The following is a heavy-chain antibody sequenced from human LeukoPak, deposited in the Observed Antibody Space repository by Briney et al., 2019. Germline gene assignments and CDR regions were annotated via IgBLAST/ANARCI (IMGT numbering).Heavy chain of an antibody. D-gene: IGHD3-22*01. CDR2: INHSGST. J-gene: IGHJ4*02. CDR1: GGSFSGYY. Sequence: SETLSLTCAVYGGSFSGYYWSWIRQPPGKGLEWIGEINHSGSTNYNPSLKSRVTISVDTSKNQFSLKLSSVTAADTAVYYCARGYPYNYYDSSGYYRLAHFDYWGQGTLVTVSS. V-gene: IGHV4-34*01. CDR3: ARGYPYNYYDSSGYYRLAHFDY.